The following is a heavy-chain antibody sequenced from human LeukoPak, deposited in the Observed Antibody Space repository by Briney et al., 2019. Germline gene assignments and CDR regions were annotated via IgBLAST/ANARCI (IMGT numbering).Heavy chain of an antibody. CDR1: GGPISSYY. CDR2: IYYSGST. Sequence: SETLSLTCTVSGGPISSYYWSWIRQPPGKGLEWIGYIYYSGSTNYNPSLKSRVTISVDTSKNQFSLKLSSVTAADTAVYYCASLYSSSWRVIDYWGQGTLVTVSS. J-gene: IGHJ4*02. D-gene: IGHD6-13*01. V-gene: IGHV4-59*01. CDR3: ASLYSSSWRVIDY.